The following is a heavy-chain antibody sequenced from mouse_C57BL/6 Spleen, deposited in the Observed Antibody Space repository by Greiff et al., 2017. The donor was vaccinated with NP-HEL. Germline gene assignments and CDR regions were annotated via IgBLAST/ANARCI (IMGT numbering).Heavy chain of an antibody. Sequence: QVQLQQPGAELVKPGASVKMSCKASGYTFTSYWITWVKQRPGQGLEWIGDIYPGSGSTNYNEKFKSKATLTVDTSSSTAYMQLSSLTSEYSAVYYCASRYRSGYVFDYWGQGTTLTVSS. V-gene: IGHV1-55*01. D-gene: IGHD3-2*02. CDR3: ASRYRSGYVFDY. CDR1: GYTFTSYW. CDR2: IYPGSGST. J-gene: IGHJ2*01.